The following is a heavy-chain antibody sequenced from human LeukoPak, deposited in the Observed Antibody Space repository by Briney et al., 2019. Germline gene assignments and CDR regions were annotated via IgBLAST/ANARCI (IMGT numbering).Heavy chain of an antibody. CDR3: ARSLVGGGGGGSYYDY. V-gene: IGHV1-69*05. CDR2: IIPIFGTA. J-gene: IGHJ4*02. D-gene: IGHD3-10*01. Sequence: SVKVSCKASGYTFTSYGISWVRQAPGQGLEWMGRIIPIFGTANYAQKFQGRVTITTDESTSTAYMELSSLRSEDTAVYYCARSLVGGGGGGSYYDYWGQGTLVTVSS. CDR1: GYTFTSYG.